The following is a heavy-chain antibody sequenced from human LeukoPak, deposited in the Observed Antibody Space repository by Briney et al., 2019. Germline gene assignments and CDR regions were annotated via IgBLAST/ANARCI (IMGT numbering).Heavy chain of an antibody. Sequence: ETGGSLRLSCEASGFRLDNYWMTWVRQAPGKGLEWVADINEDGSKIYSLDSVKGRFTISRDNAKNSLSLQLNTLRAEETAVYYCARGYDILWANYFDYWGQGTLVTVSS. CDR2: INEDGSKI. V-gene: IGHV3-7*04. CDR1: GFRLDNYW. CDR3: ARGYDILWANYFDY. J-gene: IGHJ4*02. D-gene: IGHD3-9*01.